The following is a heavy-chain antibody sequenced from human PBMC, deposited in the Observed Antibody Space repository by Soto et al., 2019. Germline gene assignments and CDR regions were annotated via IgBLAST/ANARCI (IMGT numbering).Heavy chain of an antibody. D-gene: IGHD3-22*01. V-gene: IGHV3-30*18. CDR2: ISYDGNNV. Sequence: QVQLVESGGGVVHPGRSLRLSCAASGFTFSSCGMHWVRQAPGKGLEWVAVISYDGNNVYYADSVKGRFTISRDDSKNTLYLQMTTLRAEDTAVYYCAKGTYHYDSRGRTLFDYWGQGTLVTVSS. CDR1: GFTFSSCG. CDR3: AKGTYHYDSRGRTLFDY. J-gene: IGHJ4*02.